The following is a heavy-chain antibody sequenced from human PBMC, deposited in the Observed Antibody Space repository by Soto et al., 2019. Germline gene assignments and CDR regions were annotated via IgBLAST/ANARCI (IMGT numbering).Heavy chain of an antibody. D-gene: IGHD3-22*01. CDR1: GGLFSTYA. V-gene: IGHV1-69*13. J-gene: IGHJ4*02. CDR3: ARGDSGYVWFNEI. Sequence: GASVKVSCKASGGLFSTYAINWVRQAPGQGLEWMGGIIPVFATTYYAEKFEGRVTITADESTNTAYMELSSLRSEDTAMYYCARGDSGYVWFNEIWGQGTLVTVSS. CDR2: IIPVFATT.